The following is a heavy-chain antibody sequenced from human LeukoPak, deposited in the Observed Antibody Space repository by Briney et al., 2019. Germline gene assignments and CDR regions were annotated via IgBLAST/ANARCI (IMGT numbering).Heavy chain of an antibody. CDR3: ARDHQYQLLLPRWGFDY. CDR1: GFTFSSYA. V-gene: IGHV3-30-3*01. D-gene: IGHD2-2*01. CDR2: ISYDGSNK. Sequence: GGSLRLSCAASGFTFSSYAMHWVRQAPGKGLEWVAVISYDGSNKYYADSVKGRFTISRDNSKNTLYLQMNSLRAEDTAVYYCARDHQYQLLLPRWGFDYWGQGTLVTVSS. J-gene: IGHJ4*02.